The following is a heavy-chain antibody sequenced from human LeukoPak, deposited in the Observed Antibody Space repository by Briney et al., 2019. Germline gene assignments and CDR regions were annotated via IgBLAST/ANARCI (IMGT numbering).Heavy chain of an antibody. D-gene: IGHD1-26*01. Sequence: GGSLRLSGAASGFTFSSYGMHWVRQAPGKGLEWVAFIRYDGSNKYYADSVKGRFTISRDNSKNTLYLQMNSLRAEDTAVYYCAKRGTGVGATFYYYYMDVWGKGTTVTISS. V-gene: IGHV3-30*02. CDR3: AKRGTGVGATFYYYYMDV. CDR2: IRYDGSNK. CDR1: GFTFSSYG. J-gene: IGHJ6*03.